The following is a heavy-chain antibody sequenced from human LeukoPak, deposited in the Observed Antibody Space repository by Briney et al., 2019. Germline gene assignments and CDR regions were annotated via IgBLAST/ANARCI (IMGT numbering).Heavy chain of an antibody. Sequence: PSETLSLTCTVSGGSISSGGYSWSWIRQHPGKGLEWIGYIYYSGSTYYNPSLKSRVTISVDTSKNQFSLKLSSVTAADTAVYYCARVVCSSTSCYRVVWFDPWGQGTLVTVSS. V-gene: IGHV4-31*03. CDR3: ARVVCSSTSCYRVVWFDP. CDR2: IYYSGST. J-gene: IGHJ5*02. D-gene: IGHD2-2*01. CDR1: GGSISSGGYS.